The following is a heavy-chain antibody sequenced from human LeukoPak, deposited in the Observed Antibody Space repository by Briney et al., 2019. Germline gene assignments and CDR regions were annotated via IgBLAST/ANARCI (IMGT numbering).Heavy chain of an antibody. D-gene: IGHD2-2*01. CDR2: ISDSGSST. CDR1: GFTFSSFA. Sequence: GGSLRLSCAASGFTFSSFAMSWVRQAPGKGLAWVSAISDSGSSTYYPDTVKGRFTISRDNSKNTLSLQMNSLSAEDTAIYYCAKALAVYCDSTSYQLYFDYWGQGTLVTVSS. V-gene: IGHV3-23*01. CDR3: AKALAVYCDSTSYQLYFDY. J-gene: IGHJ4*02.